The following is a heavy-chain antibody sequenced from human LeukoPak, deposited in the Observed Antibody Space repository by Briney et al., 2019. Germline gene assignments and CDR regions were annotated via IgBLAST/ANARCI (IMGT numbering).Heavy chain of an antibody. Sequence: SVKVSCKASGSTFNSYTVSWVRQAPGQGLEWMGRIIPIVGMANYAQKFQGRVTITADKSTNTAHMELSSLSSEDTAVYYCAMGYYYDSSGYHYYYGMDVWGQGTTVTVTS. J-gene: IGHJ6*02. D-gene: IGHD3-22*01. CDR1: GSTFNSYT. CDR2: IIPIVGMA. CDR3: AMGYYYDSSGYHYYYGMDV. V-gene: IGHV1-69*02.